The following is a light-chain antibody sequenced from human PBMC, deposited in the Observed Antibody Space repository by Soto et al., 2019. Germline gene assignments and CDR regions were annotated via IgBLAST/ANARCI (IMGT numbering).Light chain of an antibody. J-gene: IGLJ1*01. Sequence: QSALTQPASVSGSPGQSITISCTGTGSDVGGYNYVSWYQQHPGKAPKLMIYDVGNRPSGVSNRFSGSKSGNTASLTISGLRAEDEADYYCSSYTSSSTPYVFGTGTKLTVL. CDR1: GSDVGGYNY. CDR2: DVG. V-gene: IGLV2-14*01. CDR3: SSYTSSSTPYV.